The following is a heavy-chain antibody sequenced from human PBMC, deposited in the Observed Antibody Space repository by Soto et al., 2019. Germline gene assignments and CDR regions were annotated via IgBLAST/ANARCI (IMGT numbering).Heavy chain of an antibody. J-gene: IGHJ5*02. CDR1: GGSFSGYY. CDR2: INHSGST. Sequence: QVQLQQWGAGLLKPSETLSLTCAVSGGSFSGYYWSWIRQPPGKGLEWIGEINHSGSTNYNPSLKSRVTISVDTSKNQCSLKLSSVPAADTAVYYCARGVGIAAAGQTYNLFDPWGQGTLVTVSS. D-gene: IGHD6-13*01. CDR3: ARGVGIAAAGQTYNLFDP. V-gene: IGHV4-34*01.